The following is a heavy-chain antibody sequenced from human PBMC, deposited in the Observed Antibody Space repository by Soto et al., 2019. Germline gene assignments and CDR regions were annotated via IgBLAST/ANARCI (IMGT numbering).Heavy chain of an antibody. D-gene: IGHD2-21*02. J-gene: IGHJ3*02. CDR3: AAPLVVVTAPDAFDI. V-gene: IGHV1-58*01. CDR2: IVVGSGNT. Sequence: ASVKVSCKASGFTFTSSAAQWVRQARGQRLEWIGWIVVGSGNTNYAQKFQERVTITRDMSTSTAYMELSSLRSEDTAVYYCAAPLVVVTAPDAFDIWGQGTMVTVSS. CDR1: GFTFTSSA.